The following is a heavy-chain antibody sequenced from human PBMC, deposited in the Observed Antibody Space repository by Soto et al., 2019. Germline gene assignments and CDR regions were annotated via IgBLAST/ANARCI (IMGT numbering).Heavy chain of an antibody. V-gene: IGHV3-48*01. J-gene: IGHJ4*02. CDR3: ARKGGYYTNGYLDY. Sequence: QLVESGGGLVQPGGSLRLSCAASGFTFSDYTMHWVRQAPGKGLEWVSCIGSSNTATYYADSLKVRFTISRHNANISMSLKIIRLRVEDTAVYYCARKGGYYTNGYLDYWFQGTLVTVSS. D-gene: IGHD3-3*01. CDR2: IGSSNTAT. CDR1: GFTFSDYT.